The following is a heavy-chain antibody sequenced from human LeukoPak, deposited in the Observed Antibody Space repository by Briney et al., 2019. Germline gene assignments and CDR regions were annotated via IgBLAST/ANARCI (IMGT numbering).Heavy chain of an antibody. J-gene: IGHJ5*02. CDR3: ARADSTSNWFDP. CDR1: GGTFSSYA. CDR2: IIPIFGTA. Sequence: GASVKVSCKASGGTFSSYAISWVRQATGQGLDWMGGIIPIFGTANYPQKFHDRVTITADESTSTAYMELSSRRSEDTAVYYCARADSTSNWFDPWGQGTLVTVSS. V-gene: IGHV1-69*01. D-gene: IGHD5/OR15-5a*01.